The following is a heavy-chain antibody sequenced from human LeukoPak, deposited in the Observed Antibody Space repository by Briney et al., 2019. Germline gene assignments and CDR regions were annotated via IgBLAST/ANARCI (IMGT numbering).Heavy chain of an antibody. J-gene: IGHJ4*02. CDR1: GFTFSSYA. CDR3: AKTKPYGTTWFGGID. V-gene: IGHV3-23*01. CDR2: IRESGGST. Sequence: GGSLRLSCAASGFTFSSYAMSWVRQAPGKGLEWVSAIRESGGSTHYADSVKGRFTISRDNSKNTLYLQMNSLRAEDTAVYYCAKTKPYGTTWFGGIDWGQGALATVSS. D-gene: IGHD3-10*01.